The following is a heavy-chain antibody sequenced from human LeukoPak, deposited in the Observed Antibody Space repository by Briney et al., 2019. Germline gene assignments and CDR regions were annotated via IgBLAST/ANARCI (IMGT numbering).Heavy chain of an antibody. V-gene: IGHV1-8*01. CDR3: ARAVGYYYDSSGYYSLWYYYYYMDV. CDR1: GYTFTSYD. Sequence: GASVKVSCKASGYTFTSYDINWVRQATGQGLEWMGWMNPNSGNTGYAQKFQGRVTMTRNTSISTAYMELSSLRSEDTAVYYCARAVGYYYDSSGYYSLWYYYYYMDVWGKGTTVTVSS. CDR2: MNPNSGNT. J-gene: IGHJ6*03. D-gene: IGHD3-22*01.